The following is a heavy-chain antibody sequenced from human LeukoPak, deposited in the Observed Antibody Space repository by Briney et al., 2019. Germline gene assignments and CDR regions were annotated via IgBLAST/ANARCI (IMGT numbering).Heavy chain of an antibody. J-gene: IGHJ4*02. CDR3: ASAGYDYGDLNFDY. D-gene: IGHD4-17*01. CDR1: GGSISSSSYY. Sequence: PSETLSLTCTVSGGSISSSSYYWGWIRQPPGKGLEWIGSIYYSGSTYYNPSLKSRVTISVDTSKNQFSLKLSSVTAADTAVYYCASAGYDYGDLNFDYWAREPWSPSPQ. CDR2: IYYSGST. V-gene: IGHV4-39*01.